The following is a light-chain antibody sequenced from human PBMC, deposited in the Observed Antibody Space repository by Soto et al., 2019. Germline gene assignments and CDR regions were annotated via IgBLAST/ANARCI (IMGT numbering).Light chain of an antibody. CDR1: QGISSW. Sequence: DIRMTQSPSTLSAYVADRVTITCLSSQGISSWLAWYQQKPGKAPKLLIYGASSLESGVPSRFSGSGSGTEFTLTISSLQPDDFAAYYCQQYNSYSGTFGQGTKVDIK. CDR2: GAS. J-gene: IGKJ1*01. CDR3: QQYNSYSGT. V-gene: IGKV1-5*01.